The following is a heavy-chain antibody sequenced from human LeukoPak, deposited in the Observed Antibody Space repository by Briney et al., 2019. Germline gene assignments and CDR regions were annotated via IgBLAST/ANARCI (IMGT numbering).Heavy chain of an antibody. Sequence: GESLRISCKGSGYSFTSYWISWVRQMPGKGLEWMGRIDPSDSYTNYSPSFQGHVTISADKSISTAYLQWSRLKAAATAMYYCAGWGFRGVHGEGRYYGMDVWGKGTTVTVSS. CDR2: IDPSDSYT. CDR3: AGWGFRGVHGEGRYYGMDV. V-gene: IGHV5-10-1*01. J-gene: IGHJ6*04. CDR1: GYSFTSYW. D-gene: IGHD3-10*01.